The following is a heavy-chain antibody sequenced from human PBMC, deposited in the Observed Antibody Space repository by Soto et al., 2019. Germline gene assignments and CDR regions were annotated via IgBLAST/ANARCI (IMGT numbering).Heavy chain of an antibody. V-gene: IGHV1-3*01. CDR2: INAGNGNT. CDR1: GYTFTSYA. D-gene: IGHD4-4*01. J-gene: IGHJ4*02. CDR3: ARGGRMTTDLFDY. Sequence: EASVKVSCKASGYTFTSYAMHWVRQAPGQRLEWMGWINAGNGNTKYSQKFQGRVTITRDTSASTAYMELSSLRSEDTAVYYCARGGRMTTDLFDYWGQGTLVTVSS.